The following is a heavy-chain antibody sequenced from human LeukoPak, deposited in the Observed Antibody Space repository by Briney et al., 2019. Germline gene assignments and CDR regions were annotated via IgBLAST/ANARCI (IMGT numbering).Heavy chain of an antibody. V-gene: IGHV4-34*01. CDR3: ARGPPLLRYFDWLLPFDY. CDR2: INHSGST. CDR1: GGSVSSYY. J-gene: IGHJ4*02. Sequence: SETLSLTCSVSGGSVSSYYWSWIRQPPGKGLEWIGEINHSGSTNYNPSLKSRVTISVDTSKNQFSLKLSSVTAADTAVYYCARGPPLLRYFDWLLPFDYWGQGTLVTVSS. D-gene: IGHD3-9*01.